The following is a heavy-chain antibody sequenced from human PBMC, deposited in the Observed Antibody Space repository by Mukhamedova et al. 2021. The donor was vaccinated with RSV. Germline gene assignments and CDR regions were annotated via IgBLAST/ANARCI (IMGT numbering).Heavy chain of an antibody. D-gene: IGHD3-3*01. J-gene: IGHJ4*02. CDR3: ARLYYDFWSGLRDY. Sequence: NYNPSLKSRVTISVDTSKNQFSPKLSSVTAADTAVYYCARLYYDFWSGLRDYWGQGTLVTVSS. V-gene: IGHV4-34*01.